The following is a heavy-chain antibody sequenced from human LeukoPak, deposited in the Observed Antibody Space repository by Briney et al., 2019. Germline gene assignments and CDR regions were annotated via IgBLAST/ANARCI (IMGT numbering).Heavy chain of an antibody. D-gene: IGHD6-13*01. J-gene: IGHJ5*02. CDR2: ISYDGSNK. Sequence: GGSLGLSCAASGFTFSSYAMHWVRQAPGKGLEWVVVISYDGSNKYYADSVKGRFTISRDNSKNTLYLQMNSLRAEDTAVYYCARGSRRGGIAAAGNWFDPWGQGTLVTVSS. V-gene: IGHV3-30*04. CDR1: GFTFSSYA. CDR3: ARGSRRGGIAAAGNWFDP.